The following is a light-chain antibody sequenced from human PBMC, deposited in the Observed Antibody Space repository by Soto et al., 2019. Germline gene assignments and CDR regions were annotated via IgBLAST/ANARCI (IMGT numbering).Light chain of an antibody. CDR3: CSYSGSYTFG. Sequence: QSALTQPRSVSGSPGQSVTISCTGTSSDVGGYNYVSWYQQHPGKAPKLMIYDVSKRPSGVPDRFSGSKSGNTASLTISGVQAEDEADYYCCSYSGSYTFGFGGGTKLTVL. V-gene: IGLV2-11*01. CDR1: SSDVGGYNY. J-gene: IGLJ2*01. CDR2: DVS.